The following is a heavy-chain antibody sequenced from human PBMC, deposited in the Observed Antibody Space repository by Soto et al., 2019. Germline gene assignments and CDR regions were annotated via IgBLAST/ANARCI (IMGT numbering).Heavy chain of an antibody. J-gene: IGHJ4*02. V-gene: IGHV3-30-3*01. CDR2: ISYDGSYK. CDR1: RFTFSSYA. CDR3: AREAEALDY. Sequence: PGGSLRLSYAASRFTFSSYAMHWVRQAPGKGLEWMADISYDGSYKYYADSVKGRFTISRDNSKNTVYLQMNSLRADDTAMYYCAREAEALDYWGQGTLVTVSS.